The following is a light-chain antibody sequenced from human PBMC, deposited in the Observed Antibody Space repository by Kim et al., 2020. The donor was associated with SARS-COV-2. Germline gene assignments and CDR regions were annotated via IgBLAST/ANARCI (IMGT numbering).Light chain of an antibody. CDR2: DVS. CDR1: SSDVGGYNY. J-gene: IGLJ2*01. CDR3: SSYTSSSSVV. V-gene: IGLV2-14*03. Sequence: GQSITNYCTGTSSDVGGYNYVSWYQQHPGKAPKLMIYDVSNRPSGVSNRFSGSKSGNTASLTISGLQAEDEADYYCSSYTSSSSVVFGGGTQLTVL.